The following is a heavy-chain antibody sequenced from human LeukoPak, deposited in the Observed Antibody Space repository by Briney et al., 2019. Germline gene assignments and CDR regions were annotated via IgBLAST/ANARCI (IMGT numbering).Heavy chain of an antibody. V-gene: IGHV1-69*01. J-gene: IGHJ4*02. CDR1: GGTFSSYV. D-gene: IGHD5-12*01. CDR3: ARDNIGREYRGYSGYEHNY. CDR2: IIPIFGTA. Sequence: ASVKVSCKASGGTFSSYVISWVRQAPGQGLEWMGGIIPIFGTANYAQKFQGRVTITADESTSTAYMELSSLRSEDTAVYYCARDNIGREYRGYSGYEHNYWGQGTLVTVSS.